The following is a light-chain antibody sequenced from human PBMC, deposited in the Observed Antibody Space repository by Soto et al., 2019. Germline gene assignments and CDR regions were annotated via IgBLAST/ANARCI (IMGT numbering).Light chain of an antibody. J-gene: IGKJ3*01. CDR1: QSVSNNY. Sequence: EIVLTQSPGTLSLSPGERGTLSCRASQSVSNNYLAWYQQKPGQAPRLLIYGAYTSATGIPDRFSGSGSGTDFTLTITRLEPEDLAVYYCQQYGSSPLTFGPGTKGDVK. CDR3: QQYGSSPLT. V-gene: IGKV3-20*01. CDR2: GAY.